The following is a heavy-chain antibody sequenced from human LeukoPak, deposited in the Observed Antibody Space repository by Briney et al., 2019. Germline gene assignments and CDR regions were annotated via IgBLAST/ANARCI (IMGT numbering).Heavy chain of an antibody. CDR3: ARTGRYCSGGSCSFRGITY. D-gene: IGHD2-15*01. CDR1: GGSFSGYY. J-gene: IGHJ4*02. Sequence: SETLSFTCAVYGGSFSGYYWSWIRQPPGKGLEWIGEINHSGSTNYNPSLKSRVTISVDTSKNQFSLKLSSVTAADTAVYYCARTGRYCSGGSCSFRGITYWGQGTLVTVSS. V-gene: IGHV4-34*01. CDR2: INHSGST.